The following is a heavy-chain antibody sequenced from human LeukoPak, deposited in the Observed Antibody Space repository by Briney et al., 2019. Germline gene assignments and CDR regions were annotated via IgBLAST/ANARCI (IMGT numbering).Heavy chain of an antibody. CDR3: AKRGCTTISCPRGYWYFDL. CDR2: INPNSGGT. D-gene: IGHD2-2*01. V-gene: IGHV1-2*02. Sequence: GASVKVSCKASGYTFTGYYMHWVRQAPGQGLEWMGWINPNSGGTNYQGRVTMTRDTSISTAYMELSSLRAEDTAVYYCAKRGCTTISCPRGYWYFDLWGRGTLVTVSS. CDR1: GYTFTGYY. J-gene: IGHJ2*01.